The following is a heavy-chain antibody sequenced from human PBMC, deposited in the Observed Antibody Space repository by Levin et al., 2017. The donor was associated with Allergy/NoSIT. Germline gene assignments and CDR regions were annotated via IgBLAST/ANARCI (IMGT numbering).Heavy chain of an antibody. CDR3: ARPKDSGYSYGVAFDI. D-gene: IGHD5-18*01. CDR1: GYSFTSYW. J-gene: IGHJ3*02. CDR2: IYPGDSDT. V-gene: IGHV5-51*01. Sequence: GESLKISCKGSGYSFTSYWIGWVRQMPGKGLEWMGIIYPGDSDTRYSPSFQGQVTISADKSISTAYLQWSSLKASDTAMYYCARPKDSGYSYGVAFDIWGQGTMVTVSS.